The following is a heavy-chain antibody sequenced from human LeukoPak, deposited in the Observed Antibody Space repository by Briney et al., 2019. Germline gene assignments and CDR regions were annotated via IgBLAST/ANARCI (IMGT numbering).Heavy chain of an antibody. CDR1: GYCFTNYW. CDR2: IYPGDSDT. D-gene: IGHD6-13*01. V-gene: IGHV5-51*01. Sequence: GESLKISCKGFGYCFTNYWIGWVRQMPGKGLEWMGIIYPGDSDTRYSPSFQGQVTISADRSISTAYLQWSSLKASDTAMYYCATSNQVLGSSWLPFDYWGQGTLVTVSS. J-gene: IGHJ4*02. CDR3: ATSNQVLGSSWLPFDY.